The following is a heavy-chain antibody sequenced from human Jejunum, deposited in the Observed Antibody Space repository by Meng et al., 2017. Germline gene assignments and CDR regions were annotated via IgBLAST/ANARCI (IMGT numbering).Heavy chain of an antibody. CDR3: ATRTRDSFDY. Sequence: PLPGWGPGLGSPSGNLSLTCAVSGGSITGTNWWTWVRQAPGKGLVWIGEIYHSGTTNYNPSLKSRVAISADKSKNQFSLNLYSLSAADTAVYYCATRTRDSFDYWGQGSLVTVSS. J-gene: IGHJ4*02. CDR2: IYHSGTT. V-gene: IGHV4-4*02. CDR1: GGSITGTNW. D-gene: IGHD1-7*01.